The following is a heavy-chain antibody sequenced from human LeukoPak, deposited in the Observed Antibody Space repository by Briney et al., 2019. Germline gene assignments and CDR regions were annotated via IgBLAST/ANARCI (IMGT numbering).Heavy chain of an antibody. CDR3: AREEGAPIAAANV. CDR2: ISAYNGNT. CDR1: GYTFTTYY. V-gene: IGHV1-18*01. D-gene: IGHD6-13*01. Sequence: ASVTVSCKASGYTFTTYYISWVRPAPGQGLEWMGWISAYNGNTNYAQKFQGRVTMTTDTSTSTAYMELRSLRSDDTAVYYCAREEGAPIAAANVWGLGAMGTVSP. J-gene: IGHJ3*01.